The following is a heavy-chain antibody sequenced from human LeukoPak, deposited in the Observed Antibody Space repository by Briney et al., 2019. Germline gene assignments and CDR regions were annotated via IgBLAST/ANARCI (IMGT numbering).Heavy chain of an antibody. J-gene: IGHJ4*02. CDR2: ISANNGDT. Sequence: GASVKVSCKTSGHTFTSYGIGWVRQAPGQGLEWMAWISANNGDTNYAQKVQGRVVLSTDTSTNTAYMELRYLMFDDTAVYYCATGYRHDYWGQGTLVIVSS. V-gene: IGHV1-18*04. CDR3: ATGYRHDY. D-gene: IGHD2-2*02. CDR1: GHTFTSYG.